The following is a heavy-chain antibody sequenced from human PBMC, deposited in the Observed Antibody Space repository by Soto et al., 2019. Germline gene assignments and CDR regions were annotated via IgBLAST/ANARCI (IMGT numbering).Heavy chain of an antibody. D-gene: IGHD3-22*01. CDR1: GFSLTSSGVG. CDR2: IYWDDDK. Sequence: QITLKESGPTLVKPTQTLTLTCTFSGFSLTSSGVGVGWIRQPPGKALEWLTLIYWDDDKRYSPSLRSRLTITKDTSKNQVVLTLTNMDPVDTATYYCAHRGDSSTYYTHWGQGTLVTVSS. J-gene: IGHJ4*02. CDR3: AHRGDSSTYYTH. V-gene: IGHV2-5*02.